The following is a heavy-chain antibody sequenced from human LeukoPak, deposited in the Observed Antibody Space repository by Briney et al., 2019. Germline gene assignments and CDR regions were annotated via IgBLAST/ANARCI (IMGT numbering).Heavy chain of an antibody. CDR1: GGSISSGGYY. CDR3: ARGRIAVAGLYFDY. V-gene: IGHV4-31*03. CDR2: IYYSGST. J-gene: IGHJ4*02. D-gene: IGHD6-19*01. Sequence: SETLSLTCTVSGGSISSGGYYWSWIRQHPGKGLEWIGYIYYSGSTNYNPSLKSRVTISVDKSKNQFSLKLSSVTAADTAVYYCARGRIAVAGLYFDYWGQGTLVTVSS.